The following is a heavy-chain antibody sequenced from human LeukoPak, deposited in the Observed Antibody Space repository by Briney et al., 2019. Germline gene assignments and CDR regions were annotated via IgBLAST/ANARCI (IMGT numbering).Heavy chain of an antibody. V-gene: IGHV3-21*01. Sequence: GGSLRLSCAASGFTFSSYSMNWVRQAPGKGLEWVSSISSSSSYIYYADSVKGRFTISRDNAKNSLYLQMNSLRAEDTAVYYCARDPYDYGGNPIPYYYYGMDVWGQGTTVTVSS. CDR2: ISSSSSYI. CDR3: ARDPYDYGGNPIPYYYYGMDV. J-gene: IGHJ6*02. D-gene: IGHD4-23*01. CDR1: GFTFSSYS.